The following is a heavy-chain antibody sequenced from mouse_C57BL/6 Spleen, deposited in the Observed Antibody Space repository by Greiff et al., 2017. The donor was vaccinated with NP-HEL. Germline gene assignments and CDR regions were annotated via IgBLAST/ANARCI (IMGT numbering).Heavy chain of an antibody. Sequence: QVQLQQPGAELVKPGASVKLSCKASGYTFTSYWMHWVKQRPGQGLEWIGMIHPNSGSTNYNEKFKSKATLTVDKSSSTAYMQLSSLTSEDSAVYYCARWELIWYFDVWGTGTTVTVSS. J-gene: IGHJ1*03. CDR1: GYTFTSYW. D-gene: IGHD4-1*01. V-gene: IGHV1-64*01. CDR2: IHPNSGST. CDR3: ARWELIWYFDV.